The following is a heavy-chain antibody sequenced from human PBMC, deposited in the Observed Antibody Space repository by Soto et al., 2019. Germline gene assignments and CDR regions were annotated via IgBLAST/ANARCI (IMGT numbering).Heavy chain of an antibody. Sequence: GGSLRLSCAASGFTFSSYWMHWVRQAPGKGLVWVSRINSDGSSTSYADSVKGRFTISRDNAKNTLYLQMNSLRAEDTAVYYCARDQRGYSYYYGMDGWDQGTTVTVSS. D-gene: IGHD5-18*01. CDR2: INSDGSST. V-gene: IGHV3-74*01. J-gene: IGHJ6*02. CDR3: ARDQRGYSYYYGMDG. CDR1: GFTFSSYW.